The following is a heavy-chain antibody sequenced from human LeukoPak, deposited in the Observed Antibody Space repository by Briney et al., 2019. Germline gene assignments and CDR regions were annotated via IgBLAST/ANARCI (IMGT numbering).Heavy chain of an antibody. V-gene: IGHV1-18*01. CDR3: ARDDDSSGYAFDI. CDR1: GYTFTSYG. Sequence: ASVKVSCKASGYTFTSYGISWVRQAPGQGLEWMGWISAYSGNTNYAQKLQGRVTMTTDTSTSTAYMELSRLRSDDTAVYYCARDDDSSGYAFDIWGQGTMVTVSS. CDR2: ISAYSGNT. D-gene: IGHD3-22*01. J-gene: IGHJ3*02.